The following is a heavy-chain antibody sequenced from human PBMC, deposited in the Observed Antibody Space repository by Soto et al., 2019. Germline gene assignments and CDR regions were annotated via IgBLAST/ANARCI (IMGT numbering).Heavy chain of an antibody. Sequence: SETLSLTCAVYGGSFRGSYWSWIRQPPEKGLEWIGEINHSGSTNYNPSLKSRVTISVETSKNQFSLKLNSVTAADTAVYYCARGRGGDSYGMDVWGQGTLVTVSS. CDR2: INHSGST. D-gene: IGHD2-21*02. CDR3: ARGRGGDSYGMDV. CDR1: GGSFRGSY. J-gene: IGHJ4*02. V-gene: IGHV4-34*01.